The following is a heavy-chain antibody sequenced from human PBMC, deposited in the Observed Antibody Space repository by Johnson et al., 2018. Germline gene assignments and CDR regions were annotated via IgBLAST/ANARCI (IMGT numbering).Heavy chain of an antibody. CDR1: GFTFSSYG. CDR2: IWYDGSNK. D-gene: IGHD7-27*01. Sequence: QVQLVQSGGGVVQPGRSRRLSCAASGFTFSSYGMHWVRQAPGKGLEWVAVIWYDGSNKYYAVSVKGRFNISRDNSKNTLYLQMNSLRAEDTAVYYCAGGNWGDAFDIWGQGTMVTVSS. J-gene: IGHJ3*02. V-gene: IGHV3-33*01. CDR3: AGGNWGDAFDI.